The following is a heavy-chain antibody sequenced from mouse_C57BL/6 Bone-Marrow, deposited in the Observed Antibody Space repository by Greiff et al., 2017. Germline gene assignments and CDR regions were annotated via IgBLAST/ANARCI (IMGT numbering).Heavy chain of an antibody. V-gene: IGHV1-15*01. CDR1: GYTLTDYE. CDR3: TRYSNYEVWFAY. J-gene: IGHJ3*01. D-gene: IGHD2-5*01. CDR2: IDPETGGT. Sequence: QVQLQQSGAELVRPGASVTLSCKASGYTLTDYEMHWVKQTPVHGLDWIGAIDPETGGTAYNQKFKGKAILTADKSSSTAYMGLRRLTSEDSAVYYCTRYSNYEVWFAYWGQGTLVTVSA.